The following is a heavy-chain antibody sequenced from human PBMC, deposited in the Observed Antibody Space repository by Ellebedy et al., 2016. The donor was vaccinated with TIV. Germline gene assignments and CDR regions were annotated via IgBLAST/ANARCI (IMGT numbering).Heavy chain of an antibody. CDR2: ISYDASKK. CDR3: ATDGTTGGLNP. J-gene: IGHJ5*02. D-gene: IGHD1-1*01. V-gene: IGHV3-30*03. CDR1: GFTFSNDG. Sequence: GGSLRLSXAASGFTFSNDGIHWVRQAPGKGLEWVAFISYDASKKYYADSVEGRFTISRDNSKNTLYLQMNSLRSEDTALYYCATDGTTGGLNPWGQGTLVTVSS.